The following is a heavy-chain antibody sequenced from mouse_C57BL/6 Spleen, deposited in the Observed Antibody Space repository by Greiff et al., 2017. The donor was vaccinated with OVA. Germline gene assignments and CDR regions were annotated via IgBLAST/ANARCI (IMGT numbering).Heavy chain of an antibody. D-gene: IGHD2-4*01. CDR2: IDPENGDT. CDR1: GFNIKDYY. CDR3: TTIYDYGGFAY. V-gene: IGHV14-4*01. J-gene: IGHJ3*01. Sequence: EVQLQESGAELVRPGASVKLSCTASGFNIKDYYMHWVKQRPEQGLEWIGWIDPENGDTEYASKFQGKATITADTSSNTAYLQLSSLTSEDTAVYYCTTIYDYGGFAYWGQGTLVTVSA.